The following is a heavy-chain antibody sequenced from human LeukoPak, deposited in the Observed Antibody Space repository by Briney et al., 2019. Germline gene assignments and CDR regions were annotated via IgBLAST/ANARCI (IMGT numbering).Heavy chain of an antibody. V-gene: IGHV3-64D*06. D-gene: IGHD5-12*01. J-gene: IGHJ4*02. CDR2: ISSNGGNT. Sequence: GGSLRLSCSATGFTFRRYAMHWVRQAPGKGLEYISGISSNGGNTDHADSVKGRFTISRDNSKSTLYLQMSSLRPEDTAVYYCIKDAGYSAYDSLDSWGQGTLVTVSS. CDR3: IKDAGYSAYDSLDS. CDR1: GFTFRRYA.